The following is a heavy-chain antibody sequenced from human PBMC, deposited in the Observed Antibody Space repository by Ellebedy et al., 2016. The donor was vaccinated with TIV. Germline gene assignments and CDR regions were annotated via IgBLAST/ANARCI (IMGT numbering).Heavy chain of an antibody. V-gene: IGHV3-33*01. J-gene: IGHJ4*02. Sequence: GGSLRLXXAASGFTFSSYGMHWVRQAPGKGLEWVAVIWYDGSNKYYADSVKGRFTISRDNSKNTLYLQMNSLGAEDTAVYYCARGHFIHYYDSSGYWYYFDYWGQGTLVTVSS. D-gene: IGHD3-22*01. CDR3: ARGHFIHYYDSSGYWYYFDY. CDR1: GFTFSSYG. CDR2: IWYDGSNK.